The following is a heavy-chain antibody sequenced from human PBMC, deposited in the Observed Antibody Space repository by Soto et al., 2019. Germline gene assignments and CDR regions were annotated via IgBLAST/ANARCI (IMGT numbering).Heavy chain of an antibody. CDR3: ARHTRGGSGSYYNVANAFDI. D-gene: IGHD3-10*01. V-gene: IGHV5-51*01. CDR2: IYPGDSDT. Sequence: PGESLKISCKGSVYSFTSYWIGWVRQMPGKGLEWMGIIYPGDSDTRYSPSFQGQVTISADKSISTAYLQWSSLKASDTAMYYCARHTRGGSGSYYNVANAFDIWGQGTMVTVSS. CDR1: VYSFTSYW. J-gene: IGHJ3*02.